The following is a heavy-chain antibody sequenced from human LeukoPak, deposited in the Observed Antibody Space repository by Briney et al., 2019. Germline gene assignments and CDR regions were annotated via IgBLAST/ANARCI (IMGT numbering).Heavy chain of an antibody. CDR3: ARVIRLGSWLGTYYYYYMDV. CDR1: GGSFSGYY. V-gene: IGHV4-34*01. J-gene: IGHJ6*03. D-gene: IGHD6-13*01. Sequence: PSETLSLTCAVYGGSFSGYYWSWIRQPPGKGLEWIGEINHSGSTNYNPSLKSRVTISVDTSKNQFSLKLSSVTAADTAVYYCARVIRLGSWLGTYYYYYMDVWGKGTTVTVSS. CDR2: INHSGST.